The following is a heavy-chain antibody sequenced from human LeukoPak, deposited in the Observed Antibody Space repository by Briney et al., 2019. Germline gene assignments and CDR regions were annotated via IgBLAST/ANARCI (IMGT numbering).Heavy chain of an antibody. J-gene: IGHJ6*03. V-gene: IGHV4-38-2*02. CDR3: ASGDVDPSYYYMDV. Sequence: SETLSLTCTVSGYSISSGYYWGWIRQPPGKGLEWIGSIHHRGNTYYNPSLKSRVTISVDTSKNQFSLKLSSVTAADTAVYYCASGDVDPSYYYMDVWGKGTTVTVSS. CDR2: IHHRGNT. D-gene: IGHD7-27*01. CDR1: GYSISSGYY.